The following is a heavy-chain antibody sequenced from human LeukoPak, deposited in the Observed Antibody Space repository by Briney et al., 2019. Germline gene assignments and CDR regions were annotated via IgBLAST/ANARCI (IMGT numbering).Heavy chain of an antibody. CDR2: SRNKVNNCSA. CDR3: VAMLRGVGY. D-gene: IGHD3-10*01. V-gene: IGHV3-72*01. CDR1: GFTLSDHF. J-gene: IGHJ4*02. Sequence: GGSLRLACADSGFTLSDHFMDWVRHAPGKGLEWVGRSRNKVNNCSAENAASVKGIFTISRDDSNNSLYLQMSSLKTEDTAVYFCVAMLRGVGYWGQGTLVTVSS.